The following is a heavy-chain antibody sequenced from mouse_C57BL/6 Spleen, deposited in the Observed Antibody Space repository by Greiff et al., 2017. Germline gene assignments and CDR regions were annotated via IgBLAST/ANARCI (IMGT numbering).Heavy chain of an antibody. CDR3: ARLDGYLYFDY. V-gene: IGHV5-6*01. CDR2: ISSGGSYT. CDR1: GFTFSSYG. J-gene: IGHJ2*01. Sequence: EVKLVESGGALVKPGGSLKLSCAASGFTFSSYGLSWVRQTPDKRLEWVATISSGGSYTYYPDSVKGRFTISRDNAKNTLYLQMSSLKSEDTAMYYCARLDGYLYFDYWGQGTTLTVSS. D-gene: IGHD2-3*01.